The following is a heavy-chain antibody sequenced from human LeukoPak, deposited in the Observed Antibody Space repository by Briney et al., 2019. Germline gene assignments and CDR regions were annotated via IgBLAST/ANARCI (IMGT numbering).Heavy chain of an antibody. CDR3: ARGEYSSSLDY. CDR1: GGSFSGYY. Sequence: SETLSLTGAVYGGSFSGYYWSWIRQPPGKGLEWIGEINHSGSTNYNPSLKSRVTISVDTSKNQFSLKLSSVTAADTAVYYCARGEYSSSLDYWGQGTLVTVSS. D-gene: IGHD6-6*01. V-gene: IGHV4-34*01. CDR2: INHSGST. J-gene: IGHJ4*02.